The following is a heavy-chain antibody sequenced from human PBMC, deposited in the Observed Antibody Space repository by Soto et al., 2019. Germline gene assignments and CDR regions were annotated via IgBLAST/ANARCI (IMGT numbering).Heavy chain of an antibody. CDR1: GYSFTSYW. J-gene: IGHJ6*02. V-gene: IGHV5-51*01. Sequence: LGESLKISCKGSGYSFTSYWIGWVRQMPGKGLEWMGIIYPGDSDTRYSPSFQGQVTISADKSISTAYLQWSSLKASDTAMYYCARRDFWSGYSTSYGMDVWGQGTTVTVSS. CDR2: IYPGDSDT. CDR3: ARRDFWSGYSTSYGMDV. D-gene: IGHD3-3*01.